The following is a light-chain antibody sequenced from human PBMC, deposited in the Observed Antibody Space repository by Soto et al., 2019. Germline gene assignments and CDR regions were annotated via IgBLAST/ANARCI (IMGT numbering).Light chain of an antibody. J-gene: IGLJ1*01. CDR1: SSDVGAYNY. Sequence: QSVLTQPPSASGSPGQSVTISCTGTSSDVGAYNYVSWYQQHPGKAPKLMIYDVSKRPSGVPYRFSGSKSGNAASLTVSGLQGEDEADYYCSSYSTTSTLVFGSGTKVTVL. CDR2: DVS. CDR3: SSYSTTSTLV. V-gene: IGLV2-8*01.